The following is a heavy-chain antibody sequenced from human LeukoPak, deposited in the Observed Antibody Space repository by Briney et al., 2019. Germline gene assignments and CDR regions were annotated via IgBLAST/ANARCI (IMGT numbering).Heavy chain of an antibody. J-gene: IGHJ4*02. D-gene: IGHD3-10*01. CDR1: GYTFTNYG. CDR2: ISAYNGNT. Sequence: ASVKVSCKASGYTFTNYGISWVRQAPGQGLECMGWISAYNGNTNYAQRFQGRVTMTTDTSTSTAYMELSRLRSDDTAVYYCARDSDPTYYFDSGPYHAYWGQGTLVTVSS. CDR3: ARDSDPTYYFDSGPYHAY. V-gene: IGHV1-18*01.